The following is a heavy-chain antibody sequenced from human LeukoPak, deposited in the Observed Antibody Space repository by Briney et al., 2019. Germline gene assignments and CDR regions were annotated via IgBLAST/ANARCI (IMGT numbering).Heavy chain of an antibody. V-gene: IGHV3-30-3*01. D-gene: IGHD3-10*01. CDR3: ARDHNIRSPTMVRGTQALRTLYYYGMDV. Sequence: GGSLRLSCAASGFTFSSYAMHWVRQAPGKGLEWVAVISYDGSNKYYADSVKGRFTISRDNSKNTLYLQMNSLRAEDTAVYYCARDHNIRSPTMVRGTQALRTLYYYGMDVWGQGTTVTVSS. CDR2: ISYDGSNK. CDR1: GFTFSSYA. J-gene: IGHJ6*02.